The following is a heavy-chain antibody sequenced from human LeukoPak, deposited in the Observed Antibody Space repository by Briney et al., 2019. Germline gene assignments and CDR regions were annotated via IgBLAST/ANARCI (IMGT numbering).Heavy chain of an antibody. V-gene: IGHV3-21*04. CDR1: GFTFSSYS. Sequence: GGSLGLSCAASGFTFSSYSMNWVRQAPGKGLEWVSSISSSSSYIYYADSVKGRFTISRDNAKNSLYLQMNSLRAEDTAVYYCARDSSTLFDYWGQGTLVTVSS. D-gene: IGHD2-2*01. CDR3: ARDSSTLFDY. J-gene: IGHJ4*02. CDR2: ISSSSSYI.